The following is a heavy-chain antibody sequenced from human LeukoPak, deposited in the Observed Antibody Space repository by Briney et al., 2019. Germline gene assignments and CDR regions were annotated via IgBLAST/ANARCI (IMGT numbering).Heavy chain of an antibody. J-gene: IGHJ4*02. V-gene: IGHV3-30*18. Sequence: GGSLRLSCAASGYTFSSYGMHWVRQAPGKGLKWVAVISYDGSNKYHADSVKGRFTISRDNSKNTLYLQMNSLRAEDTAVYYCAKDYYDSSGIFDYWGQGTLVTVSS. D-gene: IGHD3-22*01. CDR3: AKDYYDSSGIFDY. CDR2: ISYDGSNK. CDR1: GYTFSSYG.